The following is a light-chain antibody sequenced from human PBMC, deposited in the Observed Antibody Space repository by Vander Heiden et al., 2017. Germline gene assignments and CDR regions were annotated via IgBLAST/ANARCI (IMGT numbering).Light chain of an antibody. CDR3: QQDDSTPWT. J-gene: IGKJ1*01. CDR2: WAS. CDR1: QSVLYSSNNKNY. V-gene: IGKV4-1*01. Sequence: DIVMTQSPDSLAVPLGESATMKCKFSQSVLYSSNNKNYLAWYQQKPGQPPKLLIYWASTRESGVPDRFSGSGSGTDFTLTISSLQAEDVAVYYCQQDDSTPWTFGQGTKVEIK.